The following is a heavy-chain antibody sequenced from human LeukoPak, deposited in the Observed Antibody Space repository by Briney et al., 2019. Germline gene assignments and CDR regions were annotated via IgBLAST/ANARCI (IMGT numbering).Heavy chain of an antibody. CDR3: ASDRYYSFDY. J-gene: IGHJ4*02. Sequence: GGSLRLSCAASGFTFSIYAMTWVRQAPGKGLEWVSVISGSGASPYYADSVKGRFTISRDNSKNTLSLQMNSLRAEDTAVYYCASDRYYSFDYWGQGTLVTVSS. V-gene: IGHV3-23*01. CDR2: ISGSGASP. D-gene: IGHD1-1*01. CDR1: GFTFSIYA.